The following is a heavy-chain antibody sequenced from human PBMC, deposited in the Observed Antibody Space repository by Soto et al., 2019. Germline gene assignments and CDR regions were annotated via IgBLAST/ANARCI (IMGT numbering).Heavy chain of an antibody. D-gene: IGHD3-3*01. CDR3: ALRMGKYNFWNVGDFDF. V-gene: IGHV2-5*02. Sequence: GPTLVNHTQTLTLTCTFSVFSLNTGGVDVGWIRQPPGKALEWLAVIFWDDDKRYSPSLKSRLTIFKDTSKNQVVLLMTNMDPVDTATYYFALRMGKYNFWNVGDFDFWGQGILVTVSS. CDR1: VFSLNTGGVD. J-gene: IGHJ4*02. CDR2: IFWDDDK.